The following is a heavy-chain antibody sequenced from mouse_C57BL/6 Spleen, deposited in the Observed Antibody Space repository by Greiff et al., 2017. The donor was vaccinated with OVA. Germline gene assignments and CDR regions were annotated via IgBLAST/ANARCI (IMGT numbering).Heavy chain of an antibody. D-gene: IGHD2-5*01. CDR2: IWSGGGT. V-gene: IGHV2-2*01. CDR3: AREGYSNYFDY. J-gene: IGHJ2*01. CDR1: GFSLTSYG. Sequence: VKLMESGPGLVQPSQSLSITCTVSGFSLTSYGVHWVRQSPGKGLEWLGVIWSGGGTDYNAAFISGLSISTENSKSQVFFKMNRLQADDTAIDYCAREGYSNYFDYWGQGTTLTVSS.